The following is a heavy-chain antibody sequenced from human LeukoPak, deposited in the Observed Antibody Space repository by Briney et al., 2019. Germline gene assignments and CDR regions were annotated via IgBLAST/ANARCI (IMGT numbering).Heavy chain of an antibody. J-gene: IGHJ3*02. Sequence: GRSLRFSCAASGFTFDDYDMHWLRHAPGKGLEWVSGISWNSGSFAYADSVKGRFTISRDNAKNSLYLQMNSLRAEDTALYYCAKDISSSGLVNAFDIWGQGTMVTVSS. V-gene: IGHV3-9*01. CDR1: GFTFDDYD. CDR2: ISWNSGSF. D-gene: IGHD6-19*01. CDR3: AKDISSSGLVNAFDI.